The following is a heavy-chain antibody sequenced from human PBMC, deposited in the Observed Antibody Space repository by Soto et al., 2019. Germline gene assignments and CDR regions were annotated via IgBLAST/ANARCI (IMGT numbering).Heavy chain of an antibody. CDR3: TRDAGAYGTVTWYYYYGMDV. V-gene: IGHV3-49*03. CDR1: GFTFGDYA. Sequence: GSLRLSCTASGFTFGDYAMSWFRQAPGKGLEWVGFIRSKAYGGTTEYAASVKGRFTISRDDSKSIAYLQMNSLKTEDTAVYYCTRDAGAYGTVTWYYYYGMDVWGQGTTVTVSS. D-gene: IGHD4-4*01. J-gene: IGHJ6*02. CDR2: IRSKAYGGTT.